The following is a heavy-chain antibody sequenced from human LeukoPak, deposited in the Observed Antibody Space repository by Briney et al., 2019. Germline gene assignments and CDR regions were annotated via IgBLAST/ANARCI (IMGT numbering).Heavy chain of an antibody. V-gene: IGHV4-34*01. CDR2: IKHSGST. CDR1: GGSFSGHY. Sequence: SETLSLTCAVCGGSFSGHYWSWIRQPPGKGLEWIGEIKHSGSTNYNPSLKSRVTISVDTSKNQFSLKLSSVTAADTAVYYCATGGSAGLISAFDIWGQGTMVTVSS. CDR3: ATGGSAGLISAFDI. J-gene: IGHJ3*02. D-gene: IGHD2-15*01.